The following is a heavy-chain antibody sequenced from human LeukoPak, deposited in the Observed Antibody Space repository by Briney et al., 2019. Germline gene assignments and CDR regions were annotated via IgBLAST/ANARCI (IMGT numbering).Heavy chain of an antibody. Sequence: SEPLSLTCTISGGSISSYYWSWIRQPPGKGLECIGYIYCCGSTNHNLSLKSRVTIPVDTSKNQFSLKLSSMTAADTAVYYCAREGGSYHFDYWGQGTLVAGSS. J-gene: IGHJ4*02. CDR3: AREGGSYHFDY. CDR1: GGSISSYY. CDR2: IYCCGST. V-gene: IGHV4-59*01. D-gene: IGHD1-26*01.